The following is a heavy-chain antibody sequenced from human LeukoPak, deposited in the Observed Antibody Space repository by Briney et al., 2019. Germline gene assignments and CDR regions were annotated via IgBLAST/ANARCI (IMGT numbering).Heavy chain of an antibody. CDR2: INPRRGST. CDR1: GYTFTNYL. Sequence: GASVKVSCKTSGYTFTNYLIHWVRQAPGLGHEWMGIINPRRGSTRYAQKFQDRVVVTRDTSTSTVYTELSSLRSDDTAVYYCTREGAAEAKNFDYWGQGTLVTVSS. V-gene: IGHV1-46*01. CDR3: TREGAAEAKNFDY. J-gene: IGHJ4*02. D-gene: IGHD6-13*01.